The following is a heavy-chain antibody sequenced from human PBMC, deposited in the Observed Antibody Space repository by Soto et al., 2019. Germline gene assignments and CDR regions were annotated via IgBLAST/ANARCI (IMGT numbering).Heavy chain of an antibody. Sequence: SETLSLTCAVYGGSFSGYYWSWIRQPPGKGLEWIGEINHSGSTNYNPSLKSRVTISVDTSKNQLSLKLSSVTAADTAVYYCARGLYSGGWYGYWGQGTLVTVSS. CDR2: INHSGST. V-gene: IGHV4-34*01. CDR3: ARGLYSGGWYGY. CDR1: GGSFSGYY. J-gene: IGHJ4*02. D-gene: IGHD6-19*01.